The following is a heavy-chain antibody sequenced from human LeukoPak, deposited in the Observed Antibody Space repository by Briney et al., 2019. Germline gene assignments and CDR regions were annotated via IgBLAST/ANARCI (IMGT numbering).Heavy chain of an antibody. CDR2: ISGSGGST. V-gene: IGHV3-23*01. CDR3: AKGMGGFDY. D-gene: IGHD1-26*01. CDR1: GFTFSTYA. Sequence: GGSLRLSCAASGFTFSTYAMSWVRQAPWKGLEWVSAISGSGGSTYYADSVKGRFTIFRDNSKNTLYLQMNSLSAEDTAIYYCAKGMGGFDYWGQGTLVTVSS. J-gene: IGHJ4*02.